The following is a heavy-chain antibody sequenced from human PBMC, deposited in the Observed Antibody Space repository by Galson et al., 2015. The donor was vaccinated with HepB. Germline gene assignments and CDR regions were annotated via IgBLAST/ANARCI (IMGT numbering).Heavy chain of an antibody. D-gene: IGHD2-15*01. Sequence: SVKVSCKASGYTFTSYYMHWVRQAPGQGLEWMGIINPSGGSTSYAQKFQGRVTMTRDTSTSTVYMELSSLRSEDTAVYYCARDGVERPRRSVAATVYYYYMDVWGKGTTVTVSS. V-gene: IGHV1-46*03. J-gene: IGHJ6*03. CDR1: GYTFTSYY. CDR2: INPSGGST. CDR3: ARDGVERPRRSVAATVYYYYMDV.